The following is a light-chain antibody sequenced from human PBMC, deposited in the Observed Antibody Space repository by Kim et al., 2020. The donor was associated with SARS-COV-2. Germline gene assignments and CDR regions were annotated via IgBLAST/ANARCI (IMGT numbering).Light chain of an antibody. V-gene: IGKV3-15*01. CDR3: KQYNTGPPLT. Sequence: EIVMTQSPATLSVSPGERVTLSCRASQSISSNFSWHQQKPGQASRLLIYGASTRATGIPARFSGSGSGTEFTLIISSLQSEDFAVYYCKQYNTGPPLTFGGGTKVDIK. J-gene: IGKJ4*01. CDR2: GAS. CDR1: QSISSN.